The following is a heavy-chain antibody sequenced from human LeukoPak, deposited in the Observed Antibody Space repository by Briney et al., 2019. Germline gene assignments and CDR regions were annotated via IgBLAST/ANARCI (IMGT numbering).Heavy chain of an antibody. CDR2: IYYSGIT. CDR3: ARANYYASGRGFDP. CDR1: GGSISSGDYY. J-gene: IGHJ5*02. D-gene: IGHD3-10*01. Sequence: PSETLSLTCAVSGGSISSGDYYWSWIRQPPGKGLEWIGYIYYSGITYYNPSLKSRVTISLDTSENQFSLKLSSVTAADTAVYYCARANYYASGRGFDPWGQGTLVTVSS. V-gene: IGHV4-30-4*01.